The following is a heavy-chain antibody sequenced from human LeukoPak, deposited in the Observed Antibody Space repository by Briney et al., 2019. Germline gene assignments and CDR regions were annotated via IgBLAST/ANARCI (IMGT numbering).Heavy chain of an antibody. CDR3: ARTPIYYYDNSGYFT. D-gene: IGHD3-22*01. CDR2: IYSRGST. V-gene: IGHV4-59*10. CDR1: GRSLSDYY. J-gene: IGHJ5*02. Sequence: PSQTLSLTCAVYGRSLSDYYWSWIRQPPGRGREWIGHIYSRGSTNYNTSLKSRVTTSVDTSKNQFSLKLSSVTAADTAVYYCARTPIYYYDNSGYFTWGQGTLVTVSS.